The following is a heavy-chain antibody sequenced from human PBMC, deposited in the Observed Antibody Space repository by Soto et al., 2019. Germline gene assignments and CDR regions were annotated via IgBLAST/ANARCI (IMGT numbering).Heavy chain of an antibody. J-gene: IGHJ5*02. D-gene: IGHD1-7*01. Sequence: SETLSLTCAVSGGSISSGGYSWNWIRQPPGKGLEWIGYIYHSGSTLYNPSLKSRVTISIDKSKNQFSLRLSSVSAADTAVYYCARDSLTGNYFDPWGQGTLVTVS. CDR2: IYHSGST. CDR3: ARDSLTGNYFDP. V-gene: IGHV4-30-2*01. CDR1: GGSISSGGYS.